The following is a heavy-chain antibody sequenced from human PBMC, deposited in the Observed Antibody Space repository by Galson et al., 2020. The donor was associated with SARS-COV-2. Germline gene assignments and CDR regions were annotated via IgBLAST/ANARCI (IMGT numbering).Heavy chain of an antibody. D-gene: IGHD2-2*01. J-gene: IGHJ6*03. V-gene: IGHV4-31*03. Sequence: SETLSITCTVSGGSISSGGYYWSWIRQHPGKGLEWIGYIYYSGSTYYNPSLKSRVTISVDTSKNQFSLKLSSVTAADTAVYYCARVERLVGYCSSTSCYPYYYYYMDVWGKGTTVTVSS. CDR3: ARVERLVGYCSSTSCYPYYYYYMDV. CDR1: GGSISSGGYY. CDR2: IYYSGST.